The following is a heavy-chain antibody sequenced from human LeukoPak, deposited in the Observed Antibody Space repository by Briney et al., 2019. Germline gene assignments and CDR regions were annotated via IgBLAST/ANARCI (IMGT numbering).Heavy chain of an antibody. J-gene: IGHJ5*02. CDR2: INAGNGNT. D-gene: IGHD2-21*01. Sequence: ASVKVSCKASGYTFTSTAMSWVRQAPGQRLEWMGWINAGNGNTKYSQEFQGRVTITRDTSASTVYMELSSLRSEDMAVYYCARSLSDFYPNWFDPWGQGALVTVSS. V-gene: IGHV1-3*03. CDR1: GYTFTSTA. CDR3: ARSLSDFYPNWFDP.